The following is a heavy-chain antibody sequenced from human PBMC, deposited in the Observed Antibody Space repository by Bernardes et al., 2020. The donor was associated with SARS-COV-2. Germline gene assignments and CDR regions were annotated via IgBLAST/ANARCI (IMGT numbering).Heavy chain of an antibody. D-gene: IGHD3-10*01. J-gene: IGHJ4*02. CDR3: ARVYGSGSYYYYFDY. V-gene: IGHV4-59*05. CDR1: GGSISSYY. CDR2: TYSSGNT. Sequence: TLSLTCTVSGGSISSYYWSWIRQPPGKGLEWIGSTYSSGNTHYNQSLKSRVTISVNTSKNQFSLNLSSVTAADTAVYYCARVYGSGSYYYYFDYWGQGTLVTVSS.